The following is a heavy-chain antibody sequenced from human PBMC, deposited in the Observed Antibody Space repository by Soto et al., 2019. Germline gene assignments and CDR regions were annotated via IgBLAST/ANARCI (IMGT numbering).Heavy chain of an antibody. D-gene: IGHD5-12*01. J-gene: IGHJ4*02. V-gene: IGHV4-30-2*06. Sequence: QLRLQESGSEVVETSESLSLTCTVFGASITYGGYSWSWIRQSPGRGLEWIGHITHLENTYFNPSFKSRLSMSLDRAKNQFSLILTSMTAADKGRYFCVRGGGNDPFEYWGQGILVTVSS. CDR1: GASITYGGYS. CDR2: ITHLENT. CDR3: VRGGGNDPFEY.